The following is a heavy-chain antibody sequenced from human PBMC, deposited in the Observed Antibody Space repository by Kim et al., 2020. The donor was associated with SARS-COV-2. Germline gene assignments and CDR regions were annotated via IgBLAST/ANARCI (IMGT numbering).Heavy chain of an antibody. CDR3: AKDLGIGRWLQCLDY. CDR2: ISGSGGNT. V-gene: IGHV3-23*01. Sequence: GGSLRLSCAASGFTFSTHAMNWVRQAPGKGLEWVSAISGSGGNTYYADSVRGRFTISRDNSKNTLYLQMNSLRAEDTAVYYCAKDLGIGRWLQCLDYWGQGTLVTVSS. J-gene: IGHJ4*02. D-gene: IGHD5-12*01. CDR1: GFTFSTHA.